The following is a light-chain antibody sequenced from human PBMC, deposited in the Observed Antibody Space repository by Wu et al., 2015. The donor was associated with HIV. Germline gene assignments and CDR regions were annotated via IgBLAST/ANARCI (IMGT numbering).Light chain of an antibody. CDR1: QSVTNTD. Sequence: IVLTQSPGTLSLSPGEGATLSCRASQSVTNTDLVWYQQKPGRAPRLLIYGASSRAPGIPDRFSGSGSGTDFTLTISRLEPEDFAVYYCQQYDSSLWTFGQGTKVEIK. J-gene: IGKJ1*01. CDR3: QQYDSSLWT. CDR2: GAS. V-gene: IGKV3-20*01.